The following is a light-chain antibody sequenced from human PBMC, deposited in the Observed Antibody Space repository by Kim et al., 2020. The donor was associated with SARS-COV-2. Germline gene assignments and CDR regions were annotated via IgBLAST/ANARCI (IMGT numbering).Light chain of an antibody. CDR1: HSIGGW. J-gene: IGKJ5*01. CDR2: GAS. CDR3: QQHSTYPMT. Sequence: ATVEDRVTTTGRARHSIGGWLAWYQQKPGKAPKLLIYGASSVESGVPSRFSGSGSGTEFTLTISSLQPDDSAAYYCQQHSTYPMTFGQGTRLDIK. V-gene: IGKV1-5*01.